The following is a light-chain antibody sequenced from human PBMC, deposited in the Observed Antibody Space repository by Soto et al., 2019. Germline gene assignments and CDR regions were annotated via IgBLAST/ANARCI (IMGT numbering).Light chain of an antibody. V-gene: IGLV1-51*01. CDR1: SSNIGGNS. CDR2: DDN. CDR3: GSWDSSLSAYV. J-gene: IGLJ1*01. Sequence: VLTQPPSLSAAPGQKVTISCSGSSSNIGGNSVSWYQQLPGTAPKLLIYDDNKRPSGIPDRFSGSKSGTSATLGITGFQTGDEADYYCGSWDSSLSAYVFGTGTKVTVL.